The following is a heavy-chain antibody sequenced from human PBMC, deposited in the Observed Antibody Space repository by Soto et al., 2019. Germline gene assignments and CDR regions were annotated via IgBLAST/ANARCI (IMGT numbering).Heavy chain of an antibody. Sequence: GXTLVTPTQTLTXTCTFSWFSLSTSGVGVVWIRQPPVKALEWLALIYWNDDKRYRPSLKSRLTITKDTSKNNVVLTMTNMDTVETATYSCAHRRNMPKKGPAAFDIWGQGTMVTVSS. CDR1: WFSLSTSGVG. D-gene: IGHD2-2*01. V-gene: IGHV2-5*01. J-gene: IGHJ3*02. CDR2: IYWNDDK. CDR3: AHRRNMPKKGPAAFDI.